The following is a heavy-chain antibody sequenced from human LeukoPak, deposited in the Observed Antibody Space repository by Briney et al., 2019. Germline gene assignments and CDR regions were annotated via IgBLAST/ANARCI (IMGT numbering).Heavy chain of an antibody. CDR3: AKDTRWLVAGFLDY. CDR1: GLTFSSYA. CDR2: ISGSGGST. J-gene: IGHJ4*02. V-gene: IGHV3-23*01. D-gene: IGHD6-19*01. Sequence: PGGSLRLSCAASGLTFSSYAMSWVRQAPGKWQEWVSAISGSGGSTYYADSVKGRFTISRANSKNTLYLQMDSLRAEDTAVYYCAKDTRWLVAGFLDYWGQGTLVTVSS.